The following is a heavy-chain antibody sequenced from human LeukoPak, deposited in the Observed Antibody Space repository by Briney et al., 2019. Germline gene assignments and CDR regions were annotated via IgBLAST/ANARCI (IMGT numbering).Heavy chain of an antibody. D-gene: IGHD4-17*01. CDR1: GGAFSGYY. CDR2: INHSGST. V-gene: IGHV4-34*01. J-gene: IGHJ3*02. Sequence: KPSETLSLTCAVYGGAFSGYYWSWIRQPPGKGLGWIGEINHSGSTNYNPSLKSRVTISVDTSKNQFSLKLSSVTAADTAVYYCARANYGDYRGAFDIWGQGTMVTVSS. CDR3: ARANYGDYRGAFDI.